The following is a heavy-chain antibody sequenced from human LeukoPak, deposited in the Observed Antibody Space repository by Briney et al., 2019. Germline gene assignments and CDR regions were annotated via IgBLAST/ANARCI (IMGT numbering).Heavy chain of an antibody. D-gene: IGHD6-13*01. CDR3: ARNSDFKYSSCCPGY. V-gene: IGHV3-33*01. CDR1: GFTFSSYG. J-gene: IGHJ4*02. CDR2: IWYDGSNK. Sequence: PGGSLRLSCAASGFTFSSYGMHWVRQAPGNGLEWVAVIWYDGSNKYYADSVKGRFTISRDNSKNTLYLQMNSLRAEDTAVYYCARNSDFKYSSCCPGYWGQGTLVTVSS.